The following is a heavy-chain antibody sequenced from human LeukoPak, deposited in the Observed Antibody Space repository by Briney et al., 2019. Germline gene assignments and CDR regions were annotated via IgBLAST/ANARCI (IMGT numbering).Heavy chain of an antibody. CDR3: ATDPMAGPEQPTAGLRY. CDR1: GYTLTELS. CDR2: FDPEDGET. J-gene: IGHJ4*02. Sequence: ASVKVSCKVSGYTLTELSMHWVRQAPGKGLEWMGGFDPEDGETIYPQKFQGRVTMTEDTSTDTAYMELSSLRSEDTAVYYCATDPMAGPEQPTAGLRYWGQGTLVTVSS. V-gene: IGHV1-24*01. D-gene: IGHD1/OR15-1a*01.